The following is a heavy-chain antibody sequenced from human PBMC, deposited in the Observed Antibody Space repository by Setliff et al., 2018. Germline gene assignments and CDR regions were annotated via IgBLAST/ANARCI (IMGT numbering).Heavy chain of an antibody. CDR3: ARERIYDGLNYNGMDV. Sequence: ASVKVSSKTSGYTFSNYGVSWVRQAPGQGLEWMGWISGYDGNTKYAQNLHGRVTMTTDTSTTTAYMELRSLRSDDTAVYYCARERIYDGLNYNGMDVWGQGTTVTVSS. D-gene: IGHD3-3*01. J-gene: IGHJ6*01. V-gene: IGHV1-18*01. CDR2: ISGYDGNT. CDR1: GYTFSNYG.